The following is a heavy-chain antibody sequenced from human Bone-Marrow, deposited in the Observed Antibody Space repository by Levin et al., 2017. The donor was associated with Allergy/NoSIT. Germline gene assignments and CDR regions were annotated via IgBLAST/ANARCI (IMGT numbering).Heavy chain of an antibody. CDR3: AKVGNYYYYYMDV. CDR1: GFTFSSYA. D-gene: IGHD1-1*01. CDR2: ISGSGGST. J-gene: IGHJ6*03. Sequence: TGGSLRLSCAASGFTFSSYAMSWVRQAPGKGLEWVSAISGSGGSTYYADSVKGRFTISRDNSKNTLYLQMNSLRAEDTAVYYCAKVGNYYYYYMDVWGKGTTVTVSS. V-gene: IGHV3-23*01.